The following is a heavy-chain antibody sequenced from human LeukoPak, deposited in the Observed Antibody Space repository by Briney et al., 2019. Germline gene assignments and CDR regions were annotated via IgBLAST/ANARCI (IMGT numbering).Heavy chain of an antibody. CDR3: ARERKSGFGFDY. Sequence: GGSLRLSCAASGFTFSSYAMHWVRQAPGKGLEWVAVISYDGSNKYYADSVKGRFTISRDNSKNTLYLQMNSLRAEDTAVYYCARERKSGFGFDYWGQGTLVTVSS. CDR2: ISYDGSNK. J-gene: IGHJ4*02. V-gene: IGHV3-30-3*01. D-gene: IGHD1-14*01. CDR1: GFTFSSYA.